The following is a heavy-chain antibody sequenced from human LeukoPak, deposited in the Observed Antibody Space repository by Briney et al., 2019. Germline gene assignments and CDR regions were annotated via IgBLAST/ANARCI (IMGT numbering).Heavy chain of an antibody. CDR2: IYYSGST. V-gene: IGHV4-31*03. J-gene: IGHJ5*02. Sequence: SQTLSLTCTVSGGTISSGGYYWSWIRQHPGKGLEWIGYIYYSGSTYYIPSLKSRVTISVDTSKNQFSLKLSSVTAADTAVYYCARTGYSSSWYEEGWFDPWGEGTLVTLSS. D-gene: IGHD6-13*01. CDR1: GGTISSGGYY. CDR3: ARTGYSSSWYEEGWFDP.